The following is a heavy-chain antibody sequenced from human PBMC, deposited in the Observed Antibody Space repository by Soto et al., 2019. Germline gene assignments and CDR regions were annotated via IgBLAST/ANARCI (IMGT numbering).Heavy chain of an antibody. CDR2: INSDGSST. D-gene: IGHD2-2*01. CDR3: ARESEEVVPAAPATTPFDP. Sequence: PGGSLRLSCAASGFTFSSYWMHWVRQAPGKGLVWVSRINSDGSSTSYADSVKGRFTISRDNAKNTLYLQMNSLRAEDTAVYYCARESEEVVPAAPATTPFDPWGQGTLVTVSS. CDR1: GFTFSSYW. V-gene: IGHV3-74*01. J-gene: IGHJ5*02.